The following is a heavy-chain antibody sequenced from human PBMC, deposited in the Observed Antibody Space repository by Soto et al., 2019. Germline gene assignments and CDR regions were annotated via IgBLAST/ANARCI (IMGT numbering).Heavy chain of an antibody. CDR3: ARGGGVGVAGSAAFDM. J-gene: IGHJ3*02. CDR1: GYPVTAYY. Sequence: QLHLVQSGAVVKKPGASVTVSCSASGYPVTAYYMHWVRQAPGRGLEWMGGINPATGAPKYTQTFQGRVPMTRATSTSTAFMELSGLTSEDTAVFYGARGGGVGVAGSAAFDMWGQGTLVTVSS. D-gene: IGHD3-3*01. CDR2: INPATGAP. V-gene: IGHV1-2*02.